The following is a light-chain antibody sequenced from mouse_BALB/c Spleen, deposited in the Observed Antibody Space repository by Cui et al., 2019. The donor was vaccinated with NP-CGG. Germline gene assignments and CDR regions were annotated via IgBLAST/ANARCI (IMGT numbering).Light chain of an antibody. CDR1: TGAVTTSNY. CDR2: GTN. CDR3: ALWYSNHWV. V-gene: IGLV1*01. J-gene: IGLJ1*01. Sequence: QAFVTGVSALTTSPGETVTLTCRSSTGAVTTSNYANWVQEKPDHLFTGLIGGTNNRAPGVPARFSGSLIGDKAALTITGAQTEDEAIYFCALWYSNHWVFGGGTKLTVL.